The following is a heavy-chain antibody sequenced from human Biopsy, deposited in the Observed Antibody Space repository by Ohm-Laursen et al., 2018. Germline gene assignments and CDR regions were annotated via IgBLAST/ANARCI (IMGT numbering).Heavy chain of an antibody. J-gene: IGHJ4*02. CDR2: MYYSGST. D-gene: IGHD3-16*01. CDR1: GGSLNFYY. Sequence: SETLSLTCTVSGGSLNFYYWSWIRQPPGEGLEWIGYMYYSGSTKYSPSLKNRVTVSFDTSRNQFSLKLTSMTPVDTAVYYCVRGRSPATYWGQGALVIVS. V-gene: IGHV4-59*01. CDR3: VRGRSPATY.